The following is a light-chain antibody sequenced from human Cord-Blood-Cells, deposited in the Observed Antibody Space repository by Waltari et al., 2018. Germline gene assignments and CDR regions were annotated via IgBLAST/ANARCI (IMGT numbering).Light chain of an antibody. Sequence: DIQMTQSPSSLSASVGDRVTITCRASQSISSYLNWYQQKPGKAPKLLIYAASSLQSGVPSRFSGSGSGTDFTRTSSSLQPEDFATYYCQQSYSTLRFTFGPGTKVGIK. V-gene: IGKV1-39*01. CDR3: QQSYSTLRFT. CDR1: QSISSY. J-gene: IGKJ3*01. CDR2: AAS.